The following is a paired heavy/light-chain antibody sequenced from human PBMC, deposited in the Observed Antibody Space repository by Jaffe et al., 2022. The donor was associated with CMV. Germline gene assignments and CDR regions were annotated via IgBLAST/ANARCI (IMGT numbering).Heavy chain of an antibody. CDR2: TYYTGRT. CDR3: AKFGWNCGGDCYSGASDI. Sequence: QVQLQESGPGLVKPSETLSLTCNVSGGSISSFYWSWIRQPPGKGLEWIGYTYYTGRTNYNPSLQGRLTISVDTSKSQFSLKLTSVTAADTAVYYCAKFGWNCGGDCYSGASDIWGQGTMVTVSA. V-gene: IGHV4-59*08. CDR1: GGSISSFY. J-gene: IGHJ3*02. D-gene: IGHD2-21*02.
Light chain of an antibody. CDR1: SSDVGGYNY. CDR2: DVS. CDR3: SSYSTTSSWV. Sequence: QSALTQPASVSGSPGQSITISCTGTSSDVGGYNYVSWYQQHPGKAPKLMIYDVSNRPSGISNRFSGSKSGNTASLTISGLQAEDEADYFCSSYSTTSSWVFGGGTKLTVL. J-gene: IGLJ3*02. V-gene: IGLV2-14*03.